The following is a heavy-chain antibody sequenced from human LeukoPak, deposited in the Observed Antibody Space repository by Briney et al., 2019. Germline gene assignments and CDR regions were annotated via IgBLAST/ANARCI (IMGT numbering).Heavy chain of an antibody. CDR3: AKDIAAAVY. D-gene: IGHD6-13*01. CDR2: ISWNSGSI. J-gene: IGHJ4*02. Sequence: PGRSLRFSCAAFGFSFDDYAMHWVRHAPGKGLEWVSGISWNSGSIGYADSVKGRFTISRDNAKNSLYLQMNSLRAEDTALYYCAKDIAAAVYWGQGTLVTVSS. CDR1: GFSFDDYA. V-gene: IGHV3-9*01.